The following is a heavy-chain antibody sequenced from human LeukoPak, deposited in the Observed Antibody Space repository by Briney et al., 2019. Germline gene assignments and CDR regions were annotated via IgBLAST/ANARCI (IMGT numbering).Heavy chain of an antibody. J-gene: IGHJ4*02. CDR1: GFTFSSYT. V-gene: IGHV3-21*01. Sequence: GGSLRLSCAASGFTFSSYTMNWVRQAPGKGLEWVSSISTIDSNIHYADSVKGRFTISRDNAKNSLYLQMNGLRPEDTAVYYCARVGGYCSSTSCSNYFDYWGQGTLVTVSS. D-gene: IGHD2-2*01. CDR3: ARVGGYCSSTSCSNYFDY. CDR2: ISTIDSNI.